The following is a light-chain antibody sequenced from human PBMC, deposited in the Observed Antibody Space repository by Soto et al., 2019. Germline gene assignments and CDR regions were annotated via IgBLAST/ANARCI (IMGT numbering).Light chain of an antibody. J-gene: IGKJ4*01. CDR1: QSVRRH. CDR3: QHRDNWPIT. V-gene: IGKV3-11*01. Sequence: EIVLTQSPATLSLFPGERATLSCRASQSVRRHLVWYQQKPGQAPRLLIYDASHRATGIPARFSGSGSGTDFTLTISSLEPEDFAVYYCQHRDNWPITFGGGTKVEIK. CDR2: DAS.